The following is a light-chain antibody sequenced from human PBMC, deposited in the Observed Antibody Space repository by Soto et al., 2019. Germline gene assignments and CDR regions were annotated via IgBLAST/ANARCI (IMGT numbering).Light chain of an antibody. Sequence: QSALTQPPSASGSPGQSVTISCTGTSSDVGGYNYVSWYQQHPGKAPKLMIYEVSKRPSGVPDRFSGSKSGNTASLTGSGLQAEHEADYYCRSYAGSKTLFGGGTKVTVL. CDR3: RSYAGSKTL. V-gene: IGLV2-8*01. CDR2: EVS. CDR1: SSDVGGYNY. J-gene: IGLJ2*01.